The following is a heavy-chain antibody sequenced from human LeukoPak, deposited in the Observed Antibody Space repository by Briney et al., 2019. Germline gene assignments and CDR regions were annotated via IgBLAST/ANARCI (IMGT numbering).Heavy chain of an antibody. CDR1: GGSISSYY. CDR2: IYYSGST. J-gene: IGHJ5*02. V-gene: IGHV4-39*07. D-gene: IGHD1-7*01. CDR3: ARDSGTTGEVKFDP. Sequence: SETLSLTCTVSGGSISSYYWGWIRQPPGKGLEWIGSIYYSGSTYYNPSLKSRVTMSLDTSKNHFSLKLRSVTAADTAVYYCARDSGTTGEVKFDPWGQGTLVTVSS.